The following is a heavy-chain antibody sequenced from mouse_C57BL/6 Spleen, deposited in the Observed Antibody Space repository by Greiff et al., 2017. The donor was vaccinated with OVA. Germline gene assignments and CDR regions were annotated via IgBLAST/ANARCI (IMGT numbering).Heavy chain of an antibody. CDR1: GYTFTDSY. CDR3: ARVPSTVVATDWYFDV. CDR2: IFHGSGST. J-gene: IGHJ1*03. V-gene: IGHV1-75*01. D-gene: IGHD1-1*01. Sequence: QVQLQQSGPELVKPGASVKISCKASGYTFTDSYINWVKQRPGQGLEWIGWIFHGSGSTYYNEKLKGKATLIVDKSSSTAYMVLSRLTSEDSAVYFCARVPSTVVATDWYFDVWGTGTTVTVSS.